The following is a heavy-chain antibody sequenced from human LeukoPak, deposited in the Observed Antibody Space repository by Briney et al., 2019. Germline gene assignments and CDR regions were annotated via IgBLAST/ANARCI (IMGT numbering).Heavy chain of an antibody. CDR3: ARVASWLSHAFDI. CDR1: GGTFSSYA. D-gene: IGHD3-22*01. V-gene: IGHV1-69*04. CDR2: IIPILGIA. Sequence: SVKVSCKASGGTFSSYAISWVRRAPGQGLEWMGRIIPILGIANYAQKFQGRVTITADKSTSTAYMELSSLRSEDTAVYYCARVASWLSHAFDIWGQGTMVTVSS. J-gene: IGHJ3*02.